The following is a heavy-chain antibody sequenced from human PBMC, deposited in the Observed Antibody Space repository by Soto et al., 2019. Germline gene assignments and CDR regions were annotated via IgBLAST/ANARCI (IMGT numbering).Heavy chain of an antibody. V-gene: IGHV3-23*01. D-gene: IGHD2-2*02. Sequence: EVQLLESGGGLVQPGGSLRLSCAASGFTISSYAMSWVRQAPGKGLVWVSAISGSGGSTYYADSVKGRFTISRDNSKNTLYLQMNSLRAEDTAVYYCAKEGYWSSTSCYKNYFDYWGQGTLVTVSS. J-gene: IGHJ4*02. CDR3: AKEGYWSSTSCYKNYFDY. CDR1: GFTISSYA. CDR2: ISGSGGST.